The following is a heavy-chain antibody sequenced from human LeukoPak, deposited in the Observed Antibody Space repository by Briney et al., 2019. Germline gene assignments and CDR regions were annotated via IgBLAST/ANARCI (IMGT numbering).Heavy chain of an antibody. D-gene: IGHD5-18*01. Sequence: GGCLRLSCAASGFTFSSYAMHWVRQAPGKGLEWVAVISYDGNNKYYADSVKGRFTISRDNSKNTLYLQMNSLRAEDTAVYYCARDRVQLWNYGMDVWGQGTTVTVSS. CDR1: GFTFSSYA. CDR2: ISYDGNNK. J-gene: IGHJ6*02. CDR3: ARDRVQLWNYGMDV. V-gene: IGHV3-30-3*01.